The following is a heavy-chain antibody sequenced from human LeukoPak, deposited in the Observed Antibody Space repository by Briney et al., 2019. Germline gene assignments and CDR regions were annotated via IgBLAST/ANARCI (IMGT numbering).Heavy chain of an antibody. CDR3: AREAPYGDDHYYYMDV. J-gene: IGHJ6*03. V-gene: IGHV1-2*02. CDR1: GYTFTGCY. D-gene: IGHD4-17*01. Sequence: ASVKVSCKASGYTFTGCYIHWVRQAPGQGLEWMGWINPNSGDTHYAQKFQGRVTMARDTSISTAYIELSRLRSDDTAVYYCAREAPYGDDHYYYMDVWGKGTTVTISS. CDR2: INPNSGDT.